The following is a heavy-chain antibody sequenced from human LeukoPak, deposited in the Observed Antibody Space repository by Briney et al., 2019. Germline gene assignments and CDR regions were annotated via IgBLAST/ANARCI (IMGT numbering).Heavy chain of an antibody. CDR3: ARHLSRNRWELPFFDY. Sequence: GESLKISCKGSGYSFTSYWIGWVRQMPGKGLEWMGIIYPGDSDTRYSPSFQGQVTISADKSISTAYLQWSSLKASDTAMYYCARHLSRNRWELPFFDYWGQGTLVTVSS. J-gene: IGHJ4*02. D-gene: IGHD2-15*01. CDR2: IYPGDSDT. CDR1: GYSFTSYW. V-gene: IGHV5-51*01.